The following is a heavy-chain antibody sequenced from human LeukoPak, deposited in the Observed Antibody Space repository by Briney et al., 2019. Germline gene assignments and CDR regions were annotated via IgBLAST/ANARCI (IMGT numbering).Heavy chain of an antibody. CDR2: ISYDGSNK. J-gene: IGHJ5*02. CDR1: GFTFSSYG. D-gene: IGHD3-10*01. V-gene: IGHV3-30*18. CDR3: AKGSWFDP. Sequence: GGSLRLSCAASGFTFSSYGMNWVRQAPGKGLEWVAVISYDGSNKYYADSVKGRFTISRDNSKNTLYLQMNSLRAEDTAVYYCAKGSWFDPWGQGTLVTVSS.